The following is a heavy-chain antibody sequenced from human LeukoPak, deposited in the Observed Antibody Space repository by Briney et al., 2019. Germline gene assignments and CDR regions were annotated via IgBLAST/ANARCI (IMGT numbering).Heavy chain of an antibody. V-gene: IGHV1-8*03. CDR1: GYTFTSYD. Sequence: ASVKVSCKASGYTFTSYDINGVRQATGQGLEWMGWVNPNSGNTGYAQKFQGRVTITRNTSISTAYMELSSLRSEDTAVYYCARVDIVARGYWFDPWGQGTLVTVSS. J-gene: IGHJ5*02. CDR2: VNPNSGNT. CDR3: ARVDIVARGYWFDP. D-gene: IGHD5-12*01.